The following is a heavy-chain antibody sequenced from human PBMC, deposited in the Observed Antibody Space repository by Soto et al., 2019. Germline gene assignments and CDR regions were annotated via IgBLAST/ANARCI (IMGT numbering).Heavy chain of an antibody. J-gene: IGHJ3*01. CDR2: ITWNSGST. V-gene: IGHV3-20*04. CDR1: GFRFDDFG. Sequence: EVELVESGGGVVRPGGSLRLSCAASGFRFDDFGMRWVRQAPGKGLEWVSGITWNSGSTGYADSVKGRFRISRDNAKNSLYLQMDSLRAEDTAFYYCARDGGVGVAVDAFDLWGQGTMVTVSS. D-gene: IGHD2-8*02. CDR3: ARDGGVGVAVDAFDL.